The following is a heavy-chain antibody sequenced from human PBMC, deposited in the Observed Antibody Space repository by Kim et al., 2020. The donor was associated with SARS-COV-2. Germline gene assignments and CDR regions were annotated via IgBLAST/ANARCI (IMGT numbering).Heavy chain of an antibody. CDR3: LCFYYYGMHL. D-gene: IGHD3-16*01. J-gene: IGHJ6*02. CDR2: IYSDSGGT. Sequence: ASVKVSCKASGYTFNIYYIHWVRQAPGHGLEWMGWIYSDSGGTNVEPKFQGRVTITPDTYINTPYMELSRLRSADKRVHYRLCFYYYGMHLWGQGPTVTV. V-gene: IGHV1-2*02. CDR1: GYTFNIYY.